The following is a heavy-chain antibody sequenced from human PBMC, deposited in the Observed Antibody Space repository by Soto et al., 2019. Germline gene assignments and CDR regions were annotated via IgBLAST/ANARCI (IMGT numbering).Heavy chain of an antibody. CDR1: GGSISSYY. CDR3: ARVDIVATMQIDY. Sequence: SETLSLTCTVSGGSISSYYWSWIRQPPGKGLEWIGYIYYSGSTNYNPSLKSRVTISVDTSKNQFSLKLSSVTAADTAVYYCARVDIVATMQIDYWGQGTLVTVS. CDR2: IYYSGST. J-gene: IGHJ4*02. V-gene: IGHV4-59*01. D-gene: IGHD5-12*01.